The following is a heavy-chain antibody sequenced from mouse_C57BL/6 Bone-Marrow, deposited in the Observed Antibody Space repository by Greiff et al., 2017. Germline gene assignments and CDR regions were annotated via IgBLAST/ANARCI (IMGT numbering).Heavy chain of an antibody. CDR2: IDPENGDT. D-gene: IGHD2-1*01. J-gene: IGHJ3*01. CDR1: GFNIKDDY. V-gene: IGHV14-4*01. CDR3: TPYGNSFAY. Sequence: VQLKESGAELVRPGASVKLSCTASGFNIKDDYMHWVKQRPDQGLEWIGWIDPENGDTEFASKFQGKATITADTSSNTAYLQLSSLTSEDTAVYYCTPYGNSFAYWGQGTLVTVSA.